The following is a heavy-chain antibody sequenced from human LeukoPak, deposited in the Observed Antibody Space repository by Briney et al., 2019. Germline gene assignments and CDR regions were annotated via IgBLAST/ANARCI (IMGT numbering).Heavy chain of an antibody. D-gene: IGHD5-12*01. CDR1: NFNFSFYN. CDR2: ISHDKNFI. J-gene: IGHJ6*03. V-gene: IGHV3-21*06. Sequence: GGSLRLSCAGSNFNFSFYNMIWVRQAPGKGLEWVSSISHDKNFIYYSDSVKGRFSISRDNAKSSLFLQMNNLRAEDTAVYYCARLWIVYFYMDVWGKGTRVTISS. CDR3: ARLWIVYFYMDV.